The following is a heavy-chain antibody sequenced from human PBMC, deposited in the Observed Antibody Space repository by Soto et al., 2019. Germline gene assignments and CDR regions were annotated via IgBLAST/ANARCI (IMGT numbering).Heavy chain of an antibody. CDR3: ASEQWAGGMDV. Sequence: EVQLVESGGGLVKPGGSLRLSCAASGFTFSSYSMNWVRQAPGKGLEWVSSISSSSSYIYYADSMKGRFTISSDNAKNSLDLKISCPRAEATAVYYCASEQWAGGMDVWGQGTRVTVSS. CDR2: ISSSSSYI. D-gene: IGHD6-19*01. V-gene: IGHV3-21*01. CDR1: GFTFSSYS. J-gene: IGHJ6*02.